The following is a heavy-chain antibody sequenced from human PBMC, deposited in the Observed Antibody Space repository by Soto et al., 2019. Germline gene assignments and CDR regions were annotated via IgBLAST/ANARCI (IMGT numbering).Heavy chain of an antibody. J-gene: IGHJ4*02. V-gene: IGHV4-31*03. CDR1: GGSVSIGRYY. CDR2: INYIGST. CDR3: ASYNRGGDEFDY. Sequence: SETLSLTATVSGGSVSIGRYYWNLIRLHPGKDLAWIVYINYIGSTYYKPYLTSRVTISLDTSKNQFSLKLSSVTAADTAVYYCASYNRGGDEFDYWGQGTLVTVS. D-gene: IGHD2-21*02.